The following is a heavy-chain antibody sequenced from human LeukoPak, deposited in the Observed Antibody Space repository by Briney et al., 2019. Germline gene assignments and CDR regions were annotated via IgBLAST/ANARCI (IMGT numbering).Heavy chain of an antibody. Sequence: GGSLRLSCAASGFTFSIYSVNWVRQAPGKGLEWVSSISSSSCYIYYADSVKGRFTIPRDNAEHSLYLQVNRLRAEHPAVDFGAKILAQDYYYFIEVWGKGTGVSV. V-gene: IGHV3-21*01. CDR3: AKILAQDYYYFIEV. CDR1: GFTFSIYS. CDR2: ISSSSCYI. J-gene: IGHJ6*03.